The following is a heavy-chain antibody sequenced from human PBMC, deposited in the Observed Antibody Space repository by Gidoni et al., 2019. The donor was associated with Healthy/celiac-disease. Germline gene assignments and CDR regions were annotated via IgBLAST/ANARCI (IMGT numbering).Heavy chain of an antibody. CDR1: GFTFSSYS. CDR2: ISSSSSYI. J-gene: IGHJ3*02. D-gene: IGHD3-10*01. V-gene: IGHV3-21*01. Sequence: EVQLVESGGGLVKPGGSLRLSCAASGFTFSSYSMNWVRQAPGKGLEWVSSISSSSSYIHYADSVKGRFTISRDNAKNSLYLQMNSLRAEDTAVYYCARKGRAYYGSSDAFDIWGQGTMVTVSS. CDR3: ARKGRAYYGSSDAFDI.